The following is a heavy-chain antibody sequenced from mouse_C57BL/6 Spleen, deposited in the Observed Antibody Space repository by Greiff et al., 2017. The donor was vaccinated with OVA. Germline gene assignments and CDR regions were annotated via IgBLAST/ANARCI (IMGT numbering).Heavy chain of an antibody. CDR1: GYTFTSYW. D-gene: IGHD1-1*01. J-gene: IGHJ4*01. V-gene: IGHV1-64*01. CDR2: IHPNSGST. CDR3: APTTVYAMDY. Sequence: QVQLKQPGAELVKPGASVKLSCKASGYTFTSYWMHWVKQRPGQGLEWIGMIHPNSGSTNYNEKFKSKATLTVDKSSSTAYMQLSSLTSEDSAVYYCAPTTVYAMDYWGQGTSVTVSS.